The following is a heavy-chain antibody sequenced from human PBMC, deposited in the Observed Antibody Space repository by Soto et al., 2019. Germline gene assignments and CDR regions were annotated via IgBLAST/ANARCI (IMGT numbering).Heavy chain of an antibody. Sequence: QVQLVESGGGVVQPGRSLRLSCAASGFTFSSYGMHWVRQAPGKGLEWVEVISYDGSNNYYADSVKGRFTISRDNSKNTLYLEMASLRAEDTALYYCAKDIYKGAAGTLLDYWGQGTVVTVSS. V-gene: IGHV3-30*18. CDR1: GFTFSSYG. CDR2: ISYDGSNN. D-gene: IGHD6-13*01. CDR3: AKDIYKGAAGTLLDY. J-gene: IGHJ4*02.